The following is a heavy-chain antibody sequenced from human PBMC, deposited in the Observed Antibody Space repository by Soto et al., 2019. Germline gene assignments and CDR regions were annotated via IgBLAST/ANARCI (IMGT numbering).Heavy chain of an antibody. D-gene: IGHD4-4*01. CDR1: GSTFSSYG. V-gene: IGHV3-30*18. Sequence: QVQLVESGGGVVQPGRSLRLSCAASGSTFSSYGMHWVRQAPGKGLEWVTLISSDGNKKYYGDSVQGRFTISRDNSKNTLYLEMDSLRPEDTAIYYCAKDQRGSNYGYFQYWGQGTLVTVSS. J-gene: IGHJ1*01. CDR2: ISSDGNKK. CDR3: AKDQRGSNYGYFQY.